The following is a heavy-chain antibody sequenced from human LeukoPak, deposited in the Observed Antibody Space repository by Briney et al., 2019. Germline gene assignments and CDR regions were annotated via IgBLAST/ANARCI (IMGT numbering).Heavy chain of an antibody. CDR1: GYTFTSFY. J-gene: IGHJ4*02. CDR2: INPSGGST. Sequence: ASVKVSCKAVGYTFTSFYIHWVRQAPGQGLEWMGLINPSGGSTTFAERFQGRVAMTTDRSTDTVYMELRSLKSEETAFSYCARILRRHGTTSDYWGQGTLVTVSS. D-gene: IGHD2/OR15-2a*01. V-gene: IGHV1-46*01. CDR3: ARILRRHGTTSDY.